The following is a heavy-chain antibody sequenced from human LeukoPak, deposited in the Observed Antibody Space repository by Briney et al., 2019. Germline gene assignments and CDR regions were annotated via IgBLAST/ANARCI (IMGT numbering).Heavy chain of an antibody. Sequence: SETLSLTCAVSGYSISSGYYWGWIRQPPGKGLEWIGSIYHSGSTYYNPSLKSRVTISVDTSKNQFSLKLSSVTAADTAVYYCAGQEGEWLPHFDYWGQGTLVTVSS. CDR3: AGQEGEWLPHFDY. CDR1: GYSISSGYY. D-gene: IGHD6-19*01. J-gene: IGHJ4*02. CDR2: IYHSGST. V-gene: IGHV4-38-2*01.